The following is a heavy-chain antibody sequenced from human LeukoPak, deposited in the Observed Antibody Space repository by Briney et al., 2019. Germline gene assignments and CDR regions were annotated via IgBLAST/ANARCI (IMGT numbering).Heavy chain of an antibody. D-gene: IGHD6-13*01. J-gene: IGHJ3*02. CDR1: GGTFISYA. Sequence: ASVKVSCKASGGTFISYAISWVRQAPGQGLEWMGGIIPIFGTANYAQKFQGRVTITADESTSTAYMELSSLRSEDTAVYYCARSPQGYSDAFDIWGQGTMVTVSS. V-gene: IGHV1-69*13. CDR3: ARSPQGYSDAFDI. CDR2: IIPIFGTA.